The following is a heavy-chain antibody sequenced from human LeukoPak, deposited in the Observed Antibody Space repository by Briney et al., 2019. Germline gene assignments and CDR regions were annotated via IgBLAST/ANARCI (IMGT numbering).Heavy chain of an antibody. CDR1: GFTFDDYA. CDR3: AKDIREVGMASAFDI. Sequence: PGGSLRLSCAASGFTFDDYAMHWVRQAPGKGLEWVSGISWNSGSIGYADSVKGRFTISRDNAKNSLYLQMNSLRAEDTALYYCAKDIREVGMASAFDIWGQGTMVTVSS. J-gene: IGHJ3*02. CDR2: ISWNSGSI. V-gene: IGHV3-9*01. D-gene: IGHD5-12*01.